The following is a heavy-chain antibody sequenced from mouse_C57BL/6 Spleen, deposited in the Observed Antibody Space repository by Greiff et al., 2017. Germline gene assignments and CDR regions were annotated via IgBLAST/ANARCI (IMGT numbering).Heavy chain of an antibody. Sequence: DVQLQEPGPGLVKPSQSLSLTCSVTGYSITSGYYWNWIRQFPGNHLECLGYIRYDSSNNYNQSLFNRIAITRDTSKYQFVLKVNSVTTEDTATYYCARVPAYYSNYAMDYWGQGTSVTVSS. D-gene: IGHD2-5*01. V-gene: IGHV3-6*01. CDR1: GYSITSGYY. J-gene: IGHJ4*01. CDR3: ARVPAYYSNYAMDY. CDR2: IRYDSSN.